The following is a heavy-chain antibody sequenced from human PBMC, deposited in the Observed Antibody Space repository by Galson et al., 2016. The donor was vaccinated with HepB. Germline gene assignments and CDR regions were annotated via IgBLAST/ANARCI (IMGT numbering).Heavy chain of an antibody. CDR3: ARDNWGSLDY. Sequence: SETLSLTCTVSGDSISSSDSYWSWIRHHPGKGLEWIGYIYNDGSGSANHNPSLKSRISISQDTSKKQFSLRLTSVTSADAAVYYCARDNWGSLDYWGQGTLVTVSS. CDR1: GDSISSSDSY. J-gene: IGHJ4*02. CDR2: IYNDGSGSA. V-gene: IGHV4-61*08. D-gene: IGHD7-27*01.